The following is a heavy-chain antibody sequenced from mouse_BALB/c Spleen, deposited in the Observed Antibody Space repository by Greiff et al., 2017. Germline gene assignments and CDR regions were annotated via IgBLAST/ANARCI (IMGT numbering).Heavy chain of an antibody. Sequence: VQLQESGAELVRPGVSVKISCKGSGYTFTDYAMHWVKPSHAKSLEWIGVISTYYGDASYNQKFKGKATMTVDKSSSTAYMELARLTSEDSAIYYCARYYGSSYDAMDYWGQGTSVTVSS. CDR1: GYTFTDYA. V-gene: IGHV1S137*01. CDR3: ARYYGSSYDAMDY. CDR2: ISTYYGDA. D-gene: IGHD1-1*01. J-gene: IGHJ4*01.